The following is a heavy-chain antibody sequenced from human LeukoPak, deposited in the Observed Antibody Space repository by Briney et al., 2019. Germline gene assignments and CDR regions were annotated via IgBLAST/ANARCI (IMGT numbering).Heavy chain of an antibody. CDR3: ARDGLLTVTTHRYYYYGMDV. CDR2: IWYDGSNK. J-gene: IGHJ6*02. CDR1: GFTFSSYG. Sequence: GGSLRLSCAASGFTFSSYGMHWVRQAPGKGLEWVAVIWYDGSNKYYADSVKGRFTISRDNSKNTLYLQMNSLRAEDTAVYYCARDGLLTVTTHRYYYYGMDVWGQGTTVTVSS. D-gene: IGHD4-17*01. V-gene: IGHV3-33*01.